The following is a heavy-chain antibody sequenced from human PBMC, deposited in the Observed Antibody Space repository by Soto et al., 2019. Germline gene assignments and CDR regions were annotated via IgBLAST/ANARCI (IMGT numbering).Heavy chain of an antibody. CDR3: GSHLTGSDI. CDR1: GGSISSSSYY. V-gene: IGHV4-39*01. CDR2: IYYSGST. J-gene: IGHJ3*02. Sequence: SETLSLTCTASGGSISSSSYYWGWIRQPPGKGLEWIGSIYYSGSTYYNPSLKSRVTISVDTSKNQFSLKLSSVTAADTAVYYCGSHLTGSDIWGQRTMVPVS. D-gene: IGHD1-20*01.